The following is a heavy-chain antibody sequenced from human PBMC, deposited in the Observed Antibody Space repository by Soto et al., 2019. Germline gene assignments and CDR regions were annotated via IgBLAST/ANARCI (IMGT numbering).Heavy chain of an antibody. V-gene: IGHV3-53*02. Sequence: EVQLVETGGGLIQPGGSLRLSCAASGFTVSNTYMTWVRQPPGKGLECVSVIYTAGGTNYADSVKGRFIISRDNSKNTLYLQMNSLRAVDTAVYYCARALPVAKGGFDPWGQGTLVTVSS. D-gene: IGHD2-2*01. CDR2: IYTAGGT. CDR1: GFTVSNTY. J-gene: IGHJ5*02. CDR3: ARALPVAKGGFDP.